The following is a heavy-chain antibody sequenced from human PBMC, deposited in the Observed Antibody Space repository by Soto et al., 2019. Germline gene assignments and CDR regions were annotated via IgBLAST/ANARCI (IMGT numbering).Heavy chain of an antibody. Sequence: GESLKISCEGSGYSFTSYWISWVRQMPGKGLEWMGRIDPRDSYTNYSPSFQGHVTISADKSVSTVYLQWSSLKASDTAMYNCARQGYYDSSGKGYYFDYWGKGTLVTVSS. CDR3: ARQGYYDSSGKGYYFDY. D-gene: IGHD3-22*01. CDR2: IDPRDSYT. J-gene: IGHJ4*02. V-gene: IGHV5-10-1*01. CDR1: GYSFTSYW.